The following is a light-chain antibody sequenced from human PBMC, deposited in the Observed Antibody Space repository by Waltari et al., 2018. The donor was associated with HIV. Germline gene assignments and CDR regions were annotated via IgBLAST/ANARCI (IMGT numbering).Light chain of an antibody. V-gene: IGLV2-11*01. Sequence: QSVLTHPPSESASPGQRLIISCSGSYSNVGRHYFYWYQQLPGKAPKLIIYRVTFRPSGVPTRFSASKSANTASLTISDLQTEDEAHYYCSSYTITNTWVFGGGTMLTVL. CDR1: YSNVGRHY. CDR3: SSYTITNTWV. CDR2: RVT. J-gene: IGLJ3*02.